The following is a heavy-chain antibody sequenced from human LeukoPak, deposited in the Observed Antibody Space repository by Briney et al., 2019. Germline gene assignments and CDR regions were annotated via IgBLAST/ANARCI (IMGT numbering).Heavy chain of an antibody. D-gene: IGHD2-21*02. CDR3: ARGGDCGGDCYSGSAFDI. CDR1: GFTFSKYG. V-gene: IGHV3-30*03. J-gene: IGHJ3*02. Sequence: PGRSLRLSCAASGFTFSKYGMHWVRQAPGKGLEWVAVISSDGGNKYYADSVKSRFTISRDNSKNTLHLQMNSLRAEDTAVYSCARGGDCGGDCYSGSAFDIWGQGTMVTVSS. CDR2: ISSDGGNK.